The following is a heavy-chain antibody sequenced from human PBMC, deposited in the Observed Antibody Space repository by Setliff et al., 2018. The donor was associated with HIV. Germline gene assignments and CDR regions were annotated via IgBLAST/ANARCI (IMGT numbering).Heavy chain of an antibody. V-gene: IGHV4-34*10. CDR2: INHSGST. D-gene: IGHD2-2*02. Sequence: SETLSLTCAVYGGSFSEYYWSWIRQSPGKGLEWTGEINHSGSTHYNPPLKSRFTISRDNAKNSLYLQINSLRVEDTALYYCAKDTLPASARGSSMDVWGKGTTVTVSS. J-gene: IGHJ6*03. CDR1: GGSFSEYY. CDR3: AKDTLPASARGSSMDV.